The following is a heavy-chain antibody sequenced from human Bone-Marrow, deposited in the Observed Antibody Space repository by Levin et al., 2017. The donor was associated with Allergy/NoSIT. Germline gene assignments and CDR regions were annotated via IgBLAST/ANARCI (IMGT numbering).Heavy chain of an antibody. D-gene: IGHD3-10*01. CDR2: IQSNGKT. J-gene: IGHJ5*02. V-gene: IGHV3-74*01. Sequence: GGSLRLSCAASGFTFSTYWMHWVRQAPGKGLVWVSRIQSNGKTNYADSVKGRFTISRDNAKNTLYLQMNSLTVEDTAVYYCARDRFCSDSGSNFSWCDRGGQGTMVTASS. CDR1: GFTFSTYW. CDR3: ARDRFCSDSGSNFSWCDR.